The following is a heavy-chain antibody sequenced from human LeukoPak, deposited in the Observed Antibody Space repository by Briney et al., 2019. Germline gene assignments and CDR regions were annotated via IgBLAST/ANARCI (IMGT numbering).Heavy chain of an antibody. CDR2: ISYDGSNK. CDR1: GFTFSSYG. V-gene: IGHV3-30*03. J-gene: IGHJ4*02. Sequence: GGSLRLSCAASGFTFSSYGMHWVRQAPGKGLEWVAVISYDGSNKYYADSVKGRFTISRDNSKNTLYLQMNSLRAEDTAVYYCAYMVRGVMAFVGYWGQGTLVTVSS. CDR3: AYMVRGVMAFVGY. D-gene: IGHD3-10*01.